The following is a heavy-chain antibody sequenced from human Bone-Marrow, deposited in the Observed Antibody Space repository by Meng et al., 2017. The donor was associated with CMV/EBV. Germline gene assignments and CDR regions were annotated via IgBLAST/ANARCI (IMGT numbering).Heavy chain of an antibody. CDR1: GYSISSGYY. Sequence: GSLRLSCTVSGYSISSGYYWGWIRQPPGKGLEWIGSIYHSGSTYYNPSLKSRVTISVDTSKNQFSLKLSSVTAADTAVYYCARDEIGDFDYWGQGTLVTVSS. D-gene: IGHD3-3*01. CDR2: IYHSGST. J-gene: IGHJ4*02. CDR3: ARDEIGDFDY. V-gene: IGHV4-38-2*02.